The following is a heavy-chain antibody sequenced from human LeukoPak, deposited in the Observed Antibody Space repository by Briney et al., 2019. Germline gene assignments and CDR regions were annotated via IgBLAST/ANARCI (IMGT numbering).Heavy chain of an antibody. CDR2: ISSNGGST. J-gene: IGHJ2*01. Sequence: LSGGSLRLSCAASGFTFSSYAMHWVRQAPGKGLEYVSGISSNGGSTYYANSVKGRFTVSRDNSKNTLYLQMGSLRAEDMAVYYCARGGVAVAGTLWYFDPWGRGTLVTVSS. D-gene: IGHD6-19*01. CDR1: GFTFSSYA. V-gene: IGHV3-64*01. CDR3: ARGGVAVAGTLWYFDP.